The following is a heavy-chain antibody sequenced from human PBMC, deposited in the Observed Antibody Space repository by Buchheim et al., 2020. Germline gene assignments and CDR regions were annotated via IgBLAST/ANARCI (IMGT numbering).Heavy chain of an antibody. V-gene: IGHV4-34*01. Sequence: QVQLQQWGAGLLKPSETLSLTCAVYGGSFSGYYWSWIRQPPGKGLEWIGEINHSGSTNYNPSLKSRVTISVDTSQNQFSLKLSSVTAADTAVYYCARMTPIAARDDAFDIWGQGT. D-gene: IGHD6-6*01. CDR1: GGSFSGYY. CDR3: ARMTPIAARDDAFDI. J-gene: IGHJ3*02. CDR2: INHSGST.